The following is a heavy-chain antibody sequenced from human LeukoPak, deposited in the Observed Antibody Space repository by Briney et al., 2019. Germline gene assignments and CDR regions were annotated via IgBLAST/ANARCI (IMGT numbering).Heavy chain of an antibody. Sequence: GSSVKVSCKASGGTFSSYAISWVRQAPGQGLEWMGGIIPIFGTANYAQKFQGRVTITADESTSTAYMELSSLRSGDTAVYYCARSEVATDLYDYWGQGTLVTVSS. CDR2: IIPIFGTA. D-gene: IGHD5-12*01. CDR3: ARSEVATDLYDY. CDR1: GGTFSSYA. J-gene: IGHJ4*02. V-gene: IGHV1-69*01.